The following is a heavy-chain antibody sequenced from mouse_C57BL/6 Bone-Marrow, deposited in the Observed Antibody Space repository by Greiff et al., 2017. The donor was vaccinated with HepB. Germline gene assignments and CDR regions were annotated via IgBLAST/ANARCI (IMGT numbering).Heavy chain of an antibody. J-gene: IGHJ4*01. V-gene: IGHV5-9-1*02. D-gene: IGHD1-1*01. CDR1: GFTFSSYA. CDR2: ISSGGDYI. CDR3: TRDMRNYDYYAMDY. Sequence: EVKLVESGEGLVKPGGSLKLSCAASGFTFSSYAMSWVRQTPEKRLEWVAYISSGGDYIYYADTVKGRFTISRDNARNTLYLQMSSLKSEDTAMYYCTRDMRNYDYYAMDYWGQGTSVTVSS.